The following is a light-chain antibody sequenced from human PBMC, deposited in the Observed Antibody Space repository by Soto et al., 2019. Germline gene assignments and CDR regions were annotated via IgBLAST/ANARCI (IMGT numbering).Light chain of an antibody. J-gene: IGLJ3*02. Sequence: QSVLTQPASVSGSPGQSITISCTGTSTDVGGYTYVSWYQQHPGKAPKLLIYEVTNRPSGVSYRFSGSKSGNTASLTISGLQAEDEADYYCSSYTATSTRVFGGGTKLTVL. CDR3: SSYTATSTRV. CDR1: STDVGGYTY. V-gene: IGLV2-14*01. CDR2: EVT.